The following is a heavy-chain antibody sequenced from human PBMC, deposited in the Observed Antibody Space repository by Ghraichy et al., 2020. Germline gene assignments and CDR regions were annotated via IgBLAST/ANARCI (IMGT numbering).Heavy chain of an antibody. CDR2: ISWKSGSI. J-gene: IGHJ3*02. CDR1: GFTFDDYA. D-gene: IGHD2-2*02. V-gene: IGHV3-9*01. Sequence: GGSLRLSCATSGFTFDDYAMHWVRQAPGKGLEWVSGISWKSGSIGYADSVKGRFTISRDNAKNSLYLHMNSLRPEDTALYYCVKAYCSSTSCYTVGVGQQPTLDAFDIWGQGTLVTVSS. CDR3: VKAYCSSTSCYTVGVGQQPTLDAFDI.